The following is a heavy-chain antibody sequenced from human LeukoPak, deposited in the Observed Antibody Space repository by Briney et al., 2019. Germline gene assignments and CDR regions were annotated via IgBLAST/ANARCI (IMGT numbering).Heavy chain of an antibody. J-gene: IGHJ5*02. Sequence: SETLSLTCAVYGGSFSGYYWSWIRQPPGKGLEWIGEINHSGSTNYNPSLESRVTISVDTSKNQFSLKLSSVTAADTAVYYCARLAAAGLNWFDPWGQGTLVTVSS. CDR1: GGSFSGYY. CDR3: ARLAAAGLNWFDP. D-gene: IGHD6-13*01. CDR2: INHSGST. V-gene: IGHV4-34*01.